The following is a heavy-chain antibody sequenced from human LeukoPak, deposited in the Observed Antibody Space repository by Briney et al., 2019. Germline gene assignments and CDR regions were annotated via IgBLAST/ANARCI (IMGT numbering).Heavy chain of an antibody. CDR1: GGSISNGGYY. V-gene: IGHV4-31*03. J-gene: IGHJ6*03. D-gene: IGHD4-17*01. Sequence: PSETLSLTCTVSGGSISNGGYYWSWIRQHPGKGLEWIGYIYYSGSTYYNPPLNSRVTISVDTSENQFSLKLSSVTAADTAVYYCARVDGDYGDYYYYMDVWGKGTTVTVSS. CDR3: ARVDGDYGDYYYYMDV. CDR2: IYYSGST.